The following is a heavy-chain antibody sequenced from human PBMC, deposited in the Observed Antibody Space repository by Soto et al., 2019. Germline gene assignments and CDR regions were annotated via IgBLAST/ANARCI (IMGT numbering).Heavy chain of an antibody. CDR1: GVTFSSYT. Sequence: QVQLVQSGAEVKKPGSSVKVSCKASGVTFSSYTISWVRQAPGQGLEWMGRIIPIVGIANYAQNVQGRVTITVDKSTRAAYMELSSPRSEDTALCDCASDRVDLGQGVGWFGHWGQGTLVTLS. V-gene: IGHV1-69*02. CDR3: ASDRVDLGQGVGWFGH. J-gene: IGHJ5*02. D-gene: IGHD3-3*01. CDR2: IIPIVGIA.